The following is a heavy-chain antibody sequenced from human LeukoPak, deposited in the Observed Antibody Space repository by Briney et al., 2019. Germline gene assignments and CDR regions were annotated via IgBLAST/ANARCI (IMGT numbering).Heavy chain of an antibody. CDR1: GGTFSSYA. CDR3: ARVGGIMTTVSPFDY. D-gene: IGHD4-17*01. CDR2: IIPIFGTA. V-gene: IGHV1-69*05. Sequence: SVKVSCKASGGTFSSYAISWVRQAPGQGLEWIGGIIPIFGTANYAQKFQGRVTITTDESTSTAYMELSSLRPEDTAVYYCARVGGIMTTVSPFDYWGQGTLVTVSS. J-gene: IGHJ4*02.